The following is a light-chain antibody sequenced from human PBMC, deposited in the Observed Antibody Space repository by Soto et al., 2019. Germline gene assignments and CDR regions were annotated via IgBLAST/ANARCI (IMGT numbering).Light chain of an antibody. CDR1: QGISNY. CDR3: QQYSTYPIT. Sequence: DLQMTQSPSSLSASVGDRVTITCRASQGISNYLAWSQQKPGKAPKSLIYDASSLRSGVPSKFSGSGFGTEFTLTISSLLPEDFATYYCQQYSTYPITFGQGTRLEI. CDR2: DAS. V-gene: IGKV1-16*02. J-gene: IGKJ5*01.